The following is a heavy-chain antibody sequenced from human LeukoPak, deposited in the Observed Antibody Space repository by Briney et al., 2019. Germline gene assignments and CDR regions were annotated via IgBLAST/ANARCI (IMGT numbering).Heavy chain of an antibody. CDR1: GYTFTSYG. J-gene: IGHJ4*02. D-gene: IGHD6-13*01. Sequence: ASVKVSCKASGYTFTSYGISWVRQAPGQGLEWIGWISAYNGNTNYAQKLQGRVTMTTDTSTSTAYMELRSLRSDDTAVYYCARDGRIAAAGDPLDYWGQGTLVTVSS. V-gene: IGHV1-18*01. CDR3: ARDGRIAAAGDPLDY. CDR2: ISAYNGNT.